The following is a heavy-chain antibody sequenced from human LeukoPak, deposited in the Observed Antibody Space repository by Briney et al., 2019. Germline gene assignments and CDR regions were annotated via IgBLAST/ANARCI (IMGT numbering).Heavy chain of an antibody. Sequence: SETLSLTCTVSGGSISSSSYYWGWIRQPPGKGLEWIGSIYYSGSTYYNPSLKSRVTISVDTSKNQFSLKLSSVTAADTAVYYCARHSSGWYWYFDLWGRGTLVTVSS. CDR3: ARHSSGWYWYFDL. D-gene: IGHD6-19*01. J-gene: IGHJ2*01. CDR2: IYYSGST. CDR1: GGSISSSSYY. V-gene: IGHV4-39*01.